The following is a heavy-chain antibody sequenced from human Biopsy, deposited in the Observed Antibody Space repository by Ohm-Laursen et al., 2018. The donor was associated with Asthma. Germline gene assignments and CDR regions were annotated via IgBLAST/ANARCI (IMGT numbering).Heavy chain of an antibody. CDR3: ARCQVGYSSGWSLLLKKIYYSGMDV. CDR2: IMTVFGTT. D-gene: IGHD6-19*01. CDR1: GGTFSNFA. V-gene: IGHV1-69*13. Sequence: SVKVSCNTPGGTFSNFAISWVRQAPGQGLEWLGGIMTVFGTTNYAQKFQGRVTITADESTSTAYMEVTSLRSEDTAIYYCARCQVGYSSGWSLLLKKIYYSGMDVWGQGTAATVSS. J-gene: IGHJ6*02.